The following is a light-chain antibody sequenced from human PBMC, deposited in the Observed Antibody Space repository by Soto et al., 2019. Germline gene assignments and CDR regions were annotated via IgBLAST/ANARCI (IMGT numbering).Light chain of an antibody. V-gene: IGKV1-27*01. CDR1: QGISKY. CDR2: AAS. Sequence: DIQMTQSPSSLSASVGDRVTITCRASQGISKYLAWYRQKPGKVPKVLIYAASTLQSGVPSRFSGSGSGTDFTLTISSLQPEDVATYYCHEYNSAPFTFGPGTKVGIK. CDR3: HEYNSAPFT. J-gene: IGKJ3*01.